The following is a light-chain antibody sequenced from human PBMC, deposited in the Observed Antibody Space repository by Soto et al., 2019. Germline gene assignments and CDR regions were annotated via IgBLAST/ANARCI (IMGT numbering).Light chain of an antibody. Sequence: QSVLTQPPSASGTPGQRGTISCSGSSSKIGSNTVNWYQQLPGTAPKLLIYSNNQRPSGVPDRFSGSKSGTSASLAISGLQSEDEADYYCAAWDDSLNGYVFGTGTKVTVL. J-gene: IGLJ1*01. CDR1: SSKIGSNT. CDR2: SNN. V-gene: IGLV1-44*01. CDR3: AAWDDSLNGYV.